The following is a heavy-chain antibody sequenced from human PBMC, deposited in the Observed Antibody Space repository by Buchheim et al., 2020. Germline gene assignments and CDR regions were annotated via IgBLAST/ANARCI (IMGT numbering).Heavy chain of an antibody. Sequence: EVQLVESGGGLVQPGGSLRLSCAGSGFTFSAYAFNWVRQAPGRGLEWLSYIVKSSSSIYYAESVKGRFTISRDHATGSVFLQINSLRAEDTAVYFCARDQAVVHWGQGTL. CDR2: IVKSSSSI. V-gene: IGHV3-48*01. CDR3: ARDQAVVH. J-gene: IGHJ5*02. CDR1: GFTFSAYA.